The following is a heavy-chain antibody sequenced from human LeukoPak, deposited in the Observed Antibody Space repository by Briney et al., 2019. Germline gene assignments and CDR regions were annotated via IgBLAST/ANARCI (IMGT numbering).Heavy chain of an antibody. CDR3: ARKGYGDFD. Sequence: GGSLRLSCAASGLTFSSSGMHWVRQAPGKGLEWVAFIRYDGTDTYYADSVEGRFIISRDNSKNTLYLQMNSLRVEDTAIYYCARKGYGDFDWGQGTLVTVSS. CDR1: GLTFSSSG. CDR2: IRYDGTDT. J-gene: IGHJ4*02. D-gene: IGHD4-17*01. V-gene: IGHV3-30*02.